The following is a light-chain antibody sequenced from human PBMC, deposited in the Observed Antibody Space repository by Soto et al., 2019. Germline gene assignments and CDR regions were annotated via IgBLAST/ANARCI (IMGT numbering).Light chain of an antibody. Sequence: EIQMTQSPSTLSASVGDRVTLTCRASQSISSWLAWYQQKPGKAPKLLIYDASSLATGVPSRFSGSGSGTDFTLTISCLQSEDFATYYCQQYYSYPYTFGQGTKVDIK. V-gene: IGKV1-5*01. J-gene: IGKJ2*01. CDR2: DAS. CDR1: QSISSW. CDR3: QQYYSYPYT.